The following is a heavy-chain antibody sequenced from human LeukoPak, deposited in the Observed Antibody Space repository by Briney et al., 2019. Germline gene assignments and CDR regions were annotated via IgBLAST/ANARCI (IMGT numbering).Heavy chain of an antibody. V-gene: IGHV3-23*01. J-gene: IGHJ5*02. CDR1: GFTVSSNY. CDR3: AKGTAAGTVDWFDP. D-gene: IGHD6-13*01. Sequence: GGSLRLSCAASGFTVSSNYMSWVRQAPGKGLEWVSAISGSGGSTYYADSVKGRFTISRDNSKNTLYLQMNSLRAEDTAVYYCAKGTAAGTVDWFDPWGQGTLVTVSS. CDR2: ISGSGGST.